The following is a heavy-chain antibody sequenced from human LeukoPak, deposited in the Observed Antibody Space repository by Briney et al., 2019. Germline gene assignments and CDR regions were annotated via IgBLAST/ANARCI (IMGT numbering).Heavy chain of an antibody. V-gene: IGHV3-20*04. CDR2: ICWNGGST. CDR1: GFTFDDYG. CDR3: ARDCSGTSCYPA. Sequence: PGGCLRLSCAASGFTFDDYGMSGVPHAPGRGLEWVSGICWNGGSTNYADSVKGRFTISRDNAKNSLYLQMSSLRAEDTALYYWARDCSGTSCYPAWGQGTPVTVSS. D-gene: IGHD2-2*01. J-gene: IGHJ5*02.